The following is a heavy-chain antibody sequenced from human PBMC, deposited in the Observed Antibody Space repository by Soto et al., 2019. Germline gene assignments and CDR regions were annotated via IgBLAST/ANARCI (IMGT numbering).Heavy chain of an antibody. CDR3: ASESYYYGSGSYYNRYSSGWFNYDY. CDR2: INSDGSTT. CDR1: GFTFSTYW. J-gene: IGHJ4*02. Sequence: GGSLRLSCAASGFTFSTYWMHWVRQAPGKGLVWVSRINSDGSTTNYADSVKGRFTISRDNSKNTLYLQMNSLRAEDTAVYYCASESYYYGSGSYYNRYSSGWFNYDYWGEGTLVTSPQ. D-gene: IGHD3-10*01. V-gene: IGHV3-74*01.